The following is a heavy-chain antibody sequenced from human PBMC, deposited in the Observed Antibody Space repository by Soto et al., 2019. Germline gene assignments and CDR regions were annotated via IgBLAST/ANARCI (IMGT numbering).Heavy chain of an antibody. D-gene: IGHD6-13*01. V-gene: IGHV1-8*01. CDR1: GYTFTSYD. CDR3: AREHSSSWRFDY. CDR2: MNPNSGNT. J-gene: IGHJ4*02. Sequence: QVQLAQSGAEVKKPGASVKVSCKASGYTFTSYDINWVRQATGQGLEWMGWMNPNSGNTGYAQKFQGRVTMTRNISISTAYMELSSLRSEDTAVYYCAREHSSSWRFDYWGQGTLVTVSS.